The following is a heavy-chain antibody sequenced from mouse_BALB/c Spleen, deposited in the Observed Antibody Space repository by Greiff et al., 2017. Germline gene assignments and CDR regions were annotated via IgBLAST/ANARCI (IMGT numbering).Heavy chain of an antibody. CDR2: IYPGDGDT. V-gene: IGHV1-87*01. D-gene: IGHD2-14*01. J-gene: IGHJ4*01. Sequence: QVHVKQSGAELARPGASVKLSCKASGYTFTSYWMQWVKQRPGQGLEWIGAIYPGDGDTRYTQKFKGKATLTADKSSSTAYMQLSSLASEDSAVYYCARWKVRGMDYWGQGTSVTVSS. CDR3: ARWKVRGMDY. CDR1: GYTFTSYW.